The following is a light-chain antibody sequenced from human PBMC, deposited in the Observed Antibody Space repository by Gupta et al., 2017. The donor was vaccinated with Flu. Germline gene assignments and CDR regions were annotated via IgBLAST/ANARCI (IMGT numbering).Light chain of an antibody. CDR2: EDN. J-gene: IGLJ3*02. V-gene: IGLV1-51*02. Sequence: QSVLPQPLSVSASPGQKVTISCSGSSSNIGSNYVSWYQHFPGTAPKFLIYEDNKRPSGIPDRFSGSKSGTSATLGITGLQTGDEDNYFCGTWDSGLSAGGVFGGGTKLTVL. CDR3: GTWDSGLSAGGV. CDR1: SSNIGSNY.